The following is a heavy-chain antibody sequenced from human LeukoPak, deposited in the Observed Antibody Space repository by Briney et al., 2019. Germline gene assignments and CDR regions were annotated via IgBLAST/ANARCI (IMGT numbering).Heavy chain of an antibody. CDR3: ARGARRVSDYYYYMDV. CDR2: MNPNSGNT. D-gene: IGHD6-6*01. V-gene: IGHV1-8*03. CDR1: GYTFTDYD. J-gene: IGHJ6*03. Sequence: GASVKVSCKSSGYTFTDYDINWVRQATGQGLEWMGWMNPNSGNTGYALKFQGRVTITRNTSISTAYMELSSLRSEDTAVYYCARGARRVSDYYYYMDVWGKGTTVTVSS.